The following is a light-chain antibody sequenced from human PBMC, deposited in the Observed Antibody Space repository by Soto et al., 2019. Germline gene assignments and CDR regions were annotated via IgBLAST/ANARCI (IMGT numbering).Light chain of an antibody. Sequence: DIQMTHSPSTLSASVGDRVTITCRASQSISNWLAWYQQKPGKAPKILIYKTSSLESGVPSRFSGSGSGTEFTLTISSLQPDDFATYYCQQYNGYRWTFGQGTKV. J-gene: IGKJ1*01. CDR2: KTS. CDR1: QSISNW. CDR3: QQYNGYRWT. V-gene: IGKV1-5*03.